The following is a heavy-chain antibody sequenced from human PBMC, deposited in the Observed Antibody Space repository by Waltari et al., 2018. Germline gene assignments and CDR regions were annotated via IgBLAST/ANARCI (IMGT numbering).Heavy chain of an antibody. CDR2: IHSSGST. CDR3: ARRSTEVATSRGGDNWFDR. Sequence: QVQLQESGPGLVQPSETLSLTCTVSGASISTYSWNWLRTSAGMGLEWIGRIHSSGSTIDNPSLNSRVTISMDTSKNQFSLTLSSVTAADTAVYYCARRSTEVATSRGGDNWFDRWGLGTLVTVSS. V-gene: IGHV4-4*07. J-gene: IGHJ5*02. D-gene: IGHD5-12*01. CDR1: GASISTYS.